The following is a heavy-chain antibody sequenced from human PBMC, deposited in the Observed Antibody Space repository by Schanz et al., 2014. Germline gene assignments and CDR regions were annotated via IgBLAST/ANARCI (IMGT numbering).Heavy chain of an antibody. CDR1: GFTFSDSW. CDR3: AKHVRSLTGNDY. CDR2: TSHDGSFT. V-gene: IGHV3-74*02. Sequence: EVPLVESGGGMVQPGGSLRLSCAASGFTFSDSWMHWVRQAPGKGLVWVSRTSHDGSFTTFADSVKGRFTISRDNPKKTLYLQMNSLRAEDTAVYYCAKHVRSLTGNDYWGQGTLVTVSS. J-gene: IGHJ4*02. D-gene: IGHD3-9*01.